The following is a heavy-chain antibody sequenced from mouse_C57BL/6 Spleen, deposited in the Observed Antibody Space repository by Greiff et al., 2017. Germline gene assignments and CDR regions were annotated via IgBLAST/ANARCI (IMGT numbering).Heavy chain of an antibody. CDR3: ARKEGGAYFDV. Sequence: QVPLQQPGAELVKPGASVKLSCKASGYTFTSYWMHWVKQRPGQGLEWIGMIHPNSGSTNYNEKFKSKATLTVDKSSSTAYMQLSSLTSEDSAVYYCARKEGGAYFDVWGTGTTVTVSS. J-gene: IGHJ1*03. CDR2: IHPNSGST. CDR1: GYTFTSYW. V-gene: IGHV1-64*01.